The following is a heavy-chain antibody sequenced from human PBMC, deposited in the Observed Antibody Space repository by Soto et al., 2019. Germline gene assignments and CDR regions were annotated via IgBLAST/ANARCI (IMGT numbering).Heavy chain of an antibody. CDR3: ARAGATPRTDYYYYGRDV. D-gene: IGHD1-26*01. V-gene: IGHV3-23*01. CDR1: GFTFSSYA. J-gene: IGHJ6*02. Sequence: GGSLRLSCAASGFTFSSYAMSWVRQAPGKGLEWVSAISGSGGSTYYADSVKGRFTISRDNSKNTLYLQMNSLRSEDTAVYYCARAGATPRTDYYYYGRDVWGQGTTCTVS. CDR2: ISGSGGST.